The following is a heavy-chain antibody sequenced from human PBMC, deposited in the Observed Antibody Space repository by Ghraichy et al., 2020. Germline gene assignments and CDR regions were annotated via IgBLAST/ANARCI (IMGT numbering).Heavy chain of an antibody. CDR3: ARGWKGGDPLAYFDY. CDR2: INHSGST. CDR1: GGSFSGYY. D-gene: IGHD4-17*01. Sequence: SETLSLTCAVYGGSFSGYYWSWIRQPPGKGLEWIGEINHSGSTNYNPSLKSRGTISVDTSKNQFSLKLGTLTVAATAVYYCARGWKGGDPLAYFDYWGQETLVTVSS. J-gene: IGHJ4*02. V-gene: IGHV4-34*01.